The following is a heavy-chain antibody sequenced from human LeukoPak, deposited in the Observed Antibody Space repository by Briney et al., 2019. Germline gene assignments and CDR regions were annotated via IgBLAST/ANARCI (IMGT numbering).Heavy chain of an antibody. V-gene: IGHV1-2*02. J-gene: IGHJ4*01. D-gene: IGHD3-22*01. CDR1: GYTFTGHY. CDR3: ARALRYDDSSGYYAY. CDR2: INPKSGVT. Sequence: GASVTVSCKASGYTFTGHYMHWVRQGPGQGPEGMGWINPKSGVTNYAQTFQGRVTMTRDTSISIVYMELSRLTLDDTAVYYCARALRYDDSSGYYAYWGQGTLVTVSS.